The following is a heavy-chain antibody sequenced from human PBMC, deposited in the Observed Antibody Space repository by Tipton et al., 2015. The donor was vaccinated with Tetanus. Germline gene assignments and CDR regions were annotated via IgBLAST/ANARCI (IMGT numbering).Heavy chain of an antibody. J-gene: IGHJ4*02. Sequence: LRLSCNVSGDSINSGDYYWSWIRQPPGKGLEWIGYIYYSGGTYYNPSLKSRVTISIDTSKNQFSLRLSSVTAADTAVYYCSSSPGNHYLAFFDYWGRGTLVTVSS. CDR2: IYYSGGT. CDR3: SSSPGNHYLAFFDY. CDR1: GDSINSGDYY. D-gene: IGHD2/OR15-2a*01. V-gene: IGHV4-30-4*01.